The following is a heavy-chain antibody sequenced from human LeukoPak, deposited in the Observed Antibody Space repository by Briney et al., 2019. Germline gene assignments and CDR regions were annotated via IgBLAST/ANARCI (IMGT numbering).Heavy chain of an antibody. CDR1: GFTFSSYA. CDR3: ARAYYYDMGPPYYFDY. J-gene: IGHJ4*02. CDR2: ISGSGGST. D-gene: IGHD3-22*01. Sequence: GGSLRLSCAASGFTFSSYAMSWVRQAPGKGLEWVSTISGSGGSTDYADSVKGRFTISRDNSKNTLYLQMNSLRAEDTAVYYCARAYYYDMGPPYYFDYWGQGTLVTVSS. V-gene: IGHV3-23*01.